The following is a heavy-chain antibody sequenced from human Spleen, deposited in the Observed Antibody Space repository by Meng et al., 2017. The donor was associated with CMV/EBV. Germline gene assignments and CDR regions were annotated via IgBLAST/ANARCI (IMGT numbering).Heavy chain of an antibody. V-gene: IGHV4-61*05. D-gene: IGHD4-23*01. CDR3: ATVPRSRWWFDP. Sequence: SETLSLTCTVSGGSISSSSYYWGWIRQPPGKGLEWIGNIYFIGSGNYNPSLKSRATISLDTSKNQFFLRLTSVTAADTAVYYCATVPRSRWWFDPWGQGTLVTVSS. J-gene: IGHJ5*02. CDR1: GGSISSSSYY. CDR2: IYFIGSG.